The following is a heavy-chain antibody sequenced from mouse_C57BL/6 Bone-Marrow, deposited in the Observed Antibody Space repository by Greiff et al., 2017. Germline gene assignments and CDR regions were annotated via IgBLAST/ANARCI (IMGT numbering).Heavy chain of an antibody. CDR3: TTLIDYDWYFDV. D-gene: IGHD2-4*01. CDR1: GFNIKDDY. J-gene: IGHJ1*03. V-gene: IGHV14-4*01. CDR2: IDPENGDT. Sequence: EVQLQQSGAELVRPGASVKLSCTASGFNIKDDYMHWVKQRPEQGLEWIGWIDPENGDTEYASKFQGKATITADTSSNTAYLQLSSLTSEDSAVYYFTTLIDYDWYFDVWGTGTTVTVSS.